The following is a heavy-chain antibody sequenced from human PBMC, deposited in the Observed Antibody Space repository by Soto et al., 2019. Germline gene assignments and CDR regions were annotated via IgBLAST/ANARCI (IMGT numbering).Heavy chain of an antibody. J-gene: IGHJ6*02. CDR2: IGTAGDT. V-gene: IGHV3-13*04. Sequence: GGSLRLSCAASGFTFSSYDMHWVRQATGKGLEWVSAIGTAGDTYYPGSVKGRFTISRENAKNSLYLQMNSLKTEDTAVYYCTRNLAYCGGDCYSYYYGMDVWGQGTTVTVSS. D-gene: IGHD2-21*02. CDR1: GFTFSSYD. CDR3: TRNLAYCGGDCYSYYYGMDV.